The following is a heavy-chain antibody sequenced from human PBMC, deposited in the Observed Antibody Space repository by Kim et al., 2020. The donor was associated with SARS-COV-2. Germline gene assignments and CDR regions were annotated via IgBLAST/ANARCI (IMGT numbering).Heavy chain of an antibody. J-gene: IGHJ6*02. CDR2: IYHSGST. Sequence: SETLSLTCTVSGYSISSGYYWGWIRQPPGKGLEWIGSIYHSGSTYYNPSLKSRVTISVDTSKNQFSLKLSSVTAADTAVYYCASTVAIAVAGNNYGMDVWGHGTTVTVSS. CDR3: ASTVAIAVAGNNYGMDV. CDR1: GYSISSGYY. D-gene: IGHD6-19*01. V-gene: IGHV4-38-2*02.